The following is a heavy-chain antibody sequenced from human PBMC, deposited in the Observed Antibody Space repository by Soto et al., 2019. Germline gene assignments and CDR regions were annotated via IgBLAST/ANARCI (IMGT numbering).Heavy chain of an antibody. V-gene: IGHV4-31*03. J-gene: IGHJ5*02. CDR1: GGSISSGGYY. CDR3: ARDLNKLAFDP. Sequence: PSETLSLTCTVSGGSISSGGYYWSWIRQHPGKGLEWIGYIYYSGSTYYNPSLRSRVTISVDTSKNQFSLKLSSVTAAGTAVYYCARDLNKLAFDPWGQGTLVTV. CDR2: IYYSGST.